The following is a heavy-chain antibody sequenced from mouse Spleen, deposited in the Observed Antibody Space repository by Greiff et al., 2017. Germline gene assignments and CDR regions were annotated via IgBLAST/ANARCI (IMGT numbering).Heavy chain of an antibody. Sequence: EVQRVESEGGLVQPGSSMKLSCTASGFTFSDYYMAWVRQVPEKGLEWVANINYDGSSTYYLNSLKSRFIISRDNAKNILYLQMSSLKSEDTATYYCARDYYDGSYYFDYWGQGTTLTVSS. CDR2: INYDGSST. D-gene: IGHD1-1*01. CDR3: ARDYYDGSYYFDY. J-gene: IGHJ2*01. V-gene: IGHV5-16*01. CDR1: GFTFSDYY.